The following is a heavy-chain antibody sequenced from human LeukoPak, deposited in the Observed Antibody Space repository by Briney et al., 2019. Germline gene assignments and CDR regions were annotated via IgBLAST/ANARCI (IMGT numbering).Heavy chain of an antibody. V-gene: IGHV1-46*01. D-gene: IGHD4-17*01. CDR2: INPSGGST. CDR3: ARVNYGSDWYFDL. CDR1: GYTFTSYY. Sequence: ASVKVSCKASGYTFTSYYMHWVRQAPGQGLEWMGIINPSGGSTSYAQKFRGRVTMTRDMSTSTVYMELSSLRSEDTAVYYCARVNYGSDWYFDLWGRGTLVTVSS. J-gene: IGHJ2*01.